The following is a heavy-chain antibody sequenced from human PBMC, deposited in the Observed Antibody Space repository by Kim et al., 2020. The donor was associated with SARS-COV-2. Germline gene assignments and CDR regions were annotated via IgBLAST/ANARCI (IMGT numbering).Heavy chain of an antibody. CDR1: GFTFSSYW. Sequence: GGSLRLSCAASGFTFSSYWMHWVRQAPGKGLVWVSRINSDGSSTSYADSVKGRFTISRDNAKNTLYLQMNSLRAEDTAVYYCARSRAWTTPEGKSYGMDVWGQGTTVTVSS. CDR2: INSDGSST. V-gene: IGHV3-74*01. J-gene: IGHJ6*02. D-gene: IGHD4-4*01. CDR3: ARSRAWTTPEGKSYGMDV.